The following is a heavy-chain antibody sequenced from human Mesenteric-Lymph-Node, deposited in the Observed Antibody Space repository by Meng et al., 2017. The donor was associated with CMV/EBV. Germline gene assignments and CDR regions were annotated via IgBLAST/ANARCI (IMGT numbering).Heavy chain of an antibody. V-gene: IGHV4-34*01. J-gene: IGHJ4*02. D-gene: IGHD3-9*01. CDR2: INHSGST. CDR1: GGSFSGYY. CDR3: ARGSSYDILTGYFDY. Sequence: QVPLRPGGAGLLKPSETLSVTCAVHGGSFSGYYWNWIRQSPEKGLEWIGEINHSGSTTYNPSFTSRIIISVDTSTNQISLNMSSVTAADTAVYYCARGSSYDILTGYFDYWGQGALVTVFS.